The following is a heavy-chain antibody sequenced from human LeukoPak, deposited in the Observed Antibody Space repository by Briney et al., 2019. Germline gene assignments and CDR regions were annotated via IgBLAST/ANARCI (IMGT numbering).Heavy chain of an antibody. Sequence: VASVKVSCKVSGYTLTELSMHWVRQAPGKGLEWMRGFDPEDGETIYAQKFQGRVTMTEDTSTDTAYMELSSLRSEDTAVYYCATEEWLLSTTTTFWGMDVWGQGTTVTVSS. J-gene: IGHJ6*02. CDR1: GYTLTELS. D-gene: IGHD3-3*01. CDR2: FDPEDGET. V-gene: IGHV1-24*01. CDR3: ATEEWLLSTTTTFWGMDV.